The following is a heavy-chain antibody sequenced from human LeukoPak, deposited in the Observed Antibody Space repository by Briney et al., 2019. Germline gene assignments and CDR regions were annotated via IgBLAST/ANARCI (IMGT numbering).Heavy chain of an antibody. Sequence: PSETLSLTCSVYRGSFSNYYWSWIRQPPGRGLEWIGEINHSGSTDYNPSLKSRVTISVDTSKNQFSLKLSSVTAADTAVYYCARGLPRYSSSWFFDYWGQGTLVTVSS. CDR3: ARGLPRYSSSWFFDY. V-gene: IGHV4-34*01. D-gene: IGHD6-13*01. CDR1: RGSFSNYY. CDR2: INHSGST. J-gene: IGHJ4*02.